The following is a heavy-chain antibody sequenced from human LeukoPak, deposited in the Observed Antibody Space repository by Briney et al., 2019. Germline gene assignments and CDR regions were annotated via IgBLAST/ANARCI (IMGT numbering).Heavy chain of an antibody. V-gene: IGHV3-15*01. Sequence: GGSLRLSCAASGFTFSNAWMSWVRQAPGKGLEWVGRIKSKTDGGTTDYAAPVKGRFTISRDDSKNTLYLQMNSLKTEDTAVYYCTTVEGYCSGTSCYDYWGQGTLVTVSS. CDR1: GFTFSNAW. J-gene: IGHJ4*02. D-gene: IGHD2-2*01. CDR2: IKSKTDGGTT. CDR3: TTVEGYCSGTSCYDY.